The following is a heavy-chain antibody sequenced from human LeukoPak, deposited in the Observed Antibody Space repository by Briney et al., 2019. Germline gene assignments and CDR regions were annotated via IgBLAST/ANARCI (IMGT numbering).Heavy chain of an antibody. D-gene: IGHD6-13*01. CDR2: IYYSGST. V-gene: IGHV4-59*01. Sequence: SETLSLTCTVSGCSISSYYWSWIRQPPGKGLEWIGYIYYSGSTNYNPSLKSRVTISVDTSKNQFSLKLSSVTAADTAVYYCARALFSSSWYFNYWGQGTLVTVSS. CDR1: GCSISSYY. CDR3: ARALFSSSWYFNY. J-gene: IGHJ4*02.